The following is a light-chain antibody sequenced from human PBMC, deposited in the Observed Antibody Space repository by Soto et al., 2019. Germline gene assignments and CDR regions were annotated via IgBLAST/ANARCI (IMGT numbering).Light chain of an antibody. CDR3: SSYTSSTTLNYV. CDR1: SSDVGGYSY. CDR2: EVS. Sequence: LTQPASVSGSPGQSITISCTGTSSDVGGYSYVSWYQHHPGKAPKLLIYEVSNRPSGISNRFSGSKSGNTASLTISGLQAEDEADYYCSSYTSSTTLNYVFGAGTKVTVL. J-gene: IGLJ1*01. V-gene: IGLV2-14*01.